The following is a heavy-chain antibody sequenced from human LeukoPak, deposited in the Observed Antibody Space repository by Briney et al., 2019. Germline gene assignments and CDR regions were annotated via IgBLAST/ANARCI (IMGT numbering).Heavy chain of an antibody. J-gene: IGHJ4*02. D-gene: IGHD6-13*01. Sequence: PGRSLRLSCAASGFTFSSYGMHWVRQAPGKGLEWVAVVWYDGSNKYYADSVKGRFTISRDNSKNTLYLQMNSLRAEDTAVYYCARGAAAIDYWGQGTLVTVSS. CDR3: ARGAAAIDY. V-gene: IGHV3-33*08. CDR2: VWYDGSNK. CDR1: GFTFSSYG.